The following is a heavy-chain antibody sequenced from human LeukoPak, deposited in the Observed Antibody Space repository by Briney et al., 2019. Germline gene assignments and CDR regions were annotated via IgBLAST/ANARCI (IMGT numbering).Heavy chain of an antibody. CDR2: INPNNGGT. Sequence: GASVKVSCKASGYTFTGYYMHWVRQAPGQGLEWMGWINPNNGGTNYAQKFQGRVTMTRDTSISTAYMELRRLRSDDTAVYYCARSSGIAVAGINDYWGQGTLVTVSS. J-gene: IGHJ4*02. CDR3: ARSSGIAVAGINDY. D-gene: IGHD6-19*01. CDR1: GYTFTGYY. V-gene: IGHV1-2*02.